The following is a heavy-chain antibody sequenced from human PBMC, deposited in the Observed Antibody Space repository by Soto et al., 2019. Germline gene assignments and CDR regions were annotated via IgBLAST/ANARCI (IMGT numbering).Heavy chain of an antibody. CDR1: GGSISSGGYY. V-gene: IGHV4-31*03. Sequence: PSETLSLTCTVSGGSISSGGYYWSWIRQHPGKGLEWIGYIYYSGSTYYNPSLKSRVTISVDTSKNQFSLKLSSVTAADTAVYYCARSTRDYYDSSGYAINWFDPWGQGTLVTVSS. CDR2: IYYSGST. J-gene: IGHJ5*02. CDR3: ARSTRDYYDSSGYAINWFDP. D-gene: IGHD3-22*01.